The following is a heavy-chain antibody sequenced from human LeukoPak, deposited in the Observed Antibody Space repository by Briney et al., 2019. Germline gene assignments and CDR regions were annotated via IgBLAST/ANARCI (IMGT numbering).Heavy chain of an antibody. CDR1: GFTFGDYA. V-gene: IGHV3-49*04. D-gene: IGHD2-2*01. Sequence: GRSLRLSCSTSGFTFGDYAMSWVRQAPGKGLEWVGFIQAKAYGGATKYAAPVNGRFSISRDDSQSIANLQMNDLKTEDTAVYYCTRAPHPRCSSSGCYLDYWGQGTLVTVSS. CDR3: TRAPHPRCSSSGCYLDY. CDR2: IQAKAYGGAT. J-gene: IGHJ4*02.